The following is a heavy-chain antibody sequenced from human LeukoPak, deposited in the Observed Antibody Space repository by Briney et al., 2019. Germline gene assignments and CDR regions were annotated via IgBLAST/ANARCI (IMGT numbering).Heavy chain of an antibody. CDR3: ASTRRAAVAGRFDS. Sequence: GSLRLSCAASGFTFSSYSMNWVRQAPGKGLEGIGYIYHSGNTNYSPSLESRVTMSVDESKNQFSLRVHFVSAADTAVYYCASTRRAAVAGRFDSWGQGTLVTVSS. V-gene: IGHV4-4*09. CDR1: GFTFSSYS. D-gene: IGHD6-19*01. CDR2: IYHSGNT. J-gene: IGHJ4*02.